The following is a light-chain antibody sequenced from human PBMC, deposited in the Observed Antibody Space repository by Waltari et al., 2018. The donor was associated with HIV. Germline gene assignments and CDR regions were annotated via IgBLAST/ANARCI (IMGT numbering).Light chain of an antibody. CDR1: QDISNN. J-gene: IGKJ5*01. V-gene: IGKV1-33*01. Sequence: DIQMTQSPSSLPASVGDRVTITCQANQDISNNLNWYQQKPGKAPNLLIFDASTLQTGVQSRFSGSGSGTDFTLTISSLQPEDVATYYCQHYKNLPITFGQGTRLQIK. CDR3: QHYKNLPIT. CDR2: DAS.